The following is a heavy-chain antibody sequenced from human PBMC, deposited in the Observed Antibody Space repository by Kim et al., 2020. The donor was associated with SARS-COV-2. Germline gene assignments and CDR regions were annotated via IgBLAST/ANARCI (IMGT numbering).Heavy chain of an antibody. CDR1: GFTFGDYA. D-gene: IGHD2-15*01. Sequence: GGSLRLSCSASGFTFGDYAMHWVRQAPGKGLEWVSGISWNSGSIGYADSVKGRFTISRDNAKNSLYLQMNSLRAEDTALYYCAKVGDCSGGSCYSWLDAPFDYWGQGTLVTVSS. J-gene: IGHJ4*02. CDR3: AKVGDCSGGSCYSWLDAPFDY. CDR2: ISWNSGSI. V-gene: IGHV3-9*01.